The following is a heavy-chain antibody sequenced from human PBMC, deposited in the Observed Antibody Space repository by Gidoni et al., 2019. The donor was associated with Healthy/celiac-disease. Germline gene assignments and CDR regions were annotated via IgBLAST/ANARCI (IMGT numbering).Heavy chain of an antibody. V-gene: IGHV3-23*01. Sequence: EVQLLESGGGLVQPGGSLRLSCAASGFTFSSYAMSWVRQAPGKGLEWVSATSSSGGSTYYADSVKGRFTISRDNSKNTLYLQMNSLRAEDTAVYYCAKGYGRRVSFQHWGQGTLVTVSS. D-gene: IGHD5-18*01. CDR3: AKGYGRRVSFQH. J-gene: IGHJ1*01. CDR1: GFTFSSYA. CDR2: TSSSGGST.